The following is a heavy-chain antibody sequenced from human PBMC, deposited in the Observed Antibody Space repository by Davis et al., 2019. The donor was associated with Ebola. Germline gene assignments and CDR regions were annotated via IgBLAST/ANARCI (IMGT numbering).Heavy chain of an antibody. CDR1: GGSFSGYY. CDR3: ARGRGLRFLEWLPRLDY. Sequence: SETLSLTCAVYGGSFSGYYWSRIRQPPGKGLEWIGEINHSGSTNYNPSLKSRVTISVDTSKNQFSLKLSSVTAADTAVYYCARGRGLRFLEWLPRLDYWGQGTLVTVSS. CDR2: INHSGST. J-gene: IGHJ4*02. V-gene: IGHV4-34*01. D-gene: IGHD3-3*01.